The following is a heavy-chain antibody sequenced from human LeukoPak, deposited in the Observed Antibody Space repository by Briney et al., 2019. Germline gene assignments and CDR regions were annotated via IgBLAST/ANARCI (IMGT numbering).Heavy chain of an antibody. D-gene: IGHD3-10*01. CDR2: IKRDGNEK. J-gene: IGHJ5*01. V-gene: IGHV3-7*01. CDR1: GFTFSSYW. Sequence: GGSLRLSCAASGFTFSSYWMSWVRQAPGKGLEWLANIKRDGNEKNYVDSVKGRFSISRDNAKNSLYLQMDSLRAEDTAVYYCAKEGAYPIITYDSWGQGALVTVSS. CDR3: AKEGAYPIITYDS.